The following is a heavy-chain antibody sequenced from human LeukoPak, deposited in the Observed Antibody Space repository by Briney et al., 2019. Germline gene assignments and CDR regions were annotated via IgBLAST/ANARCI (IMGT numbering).Heavy chain of an antibody. CDR1: GFTFDDYA. CDR2: ISWNSGSI. D-gene: IGHD5-12*01. J-gene: IGHJ5*02. Sequence: PGRSLRLSCAASGFTFDDYAMHWVRQAPGKGLEWVSGISWNSGSIGYADSVKGRFTISRDNAKNSLYLQMNSLRAEDTAVYYCARGDSGYEQNWFDPWGQGTLVTVSS. CDR3: ARGDSGYEQNWFDP. V-gene: IGHV3-9*01.